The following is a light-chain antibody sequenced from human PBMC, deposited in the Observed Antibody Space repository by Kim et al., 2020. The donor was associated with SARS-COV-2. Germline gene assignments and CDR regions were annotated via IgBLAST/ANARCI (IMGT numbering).Light chain of an antibody. CDR2: AAS. CDR3: QQSYSTPPEDS. J-gene: IGKJ2*03. CDR1: QSISSY. Sequence: DIQMTQSPSSLSASVGDRVTITCRASQSISSYLNWYQQKPGKAPKLLIYAASSLQSGVPSRFSGSGSGTDFTLTISSLQPEDFATYYGQQSYSTPPEDSFGQGTKLEI. V-gene: IGKV1-39*01.